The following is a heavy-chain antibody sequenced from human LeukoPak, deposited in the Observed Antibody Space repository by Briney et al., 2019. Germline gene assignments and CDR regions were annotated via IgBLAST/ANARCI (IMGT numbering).Heavy chain of an antibody. CDR2: IYHSGST. D-gene: IGHD3-22*01. Sequence: PSETQSLTCTVSGGSISSYYWSWIRQPPGKGLEWIGYIYHSGSTNYNPSLKSRVTISVDTSKNQFSLNLSSVTATDTAIYYCARRIETYYYDTSGYYFGYYFDYWGQGTLVTVSS. J-gene: IGHJ4*02. V-gene: IGHV4-59*08. CDR1: GGSISSYY. CDR3: ARRIETYYYDTSGYYFGYYFDY.